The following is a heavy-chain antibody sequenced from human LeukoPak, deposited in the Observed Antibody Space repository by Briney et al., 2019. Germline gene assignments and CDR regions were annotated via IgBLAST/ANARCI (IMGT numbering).Heavy chain of an antibody. CDR1: GYSFTSYW. J-gene: IGHJ4*02. D-gene: IGHD2-15*01. CDR2: IDPSDSYT. CDR3: ASTHFSGYCSGGSCYSWSY. Sequence: GESLRISCKGSGYSFTSYWISWVRQMPGKGLEWMRRIDPSDSYTNYSPSFQGHVTISADKSISTAYLQWSSLKASDTAMYYCASTHFSGYCSGGSCYSWSYWGQGTLVTVSS. V-gene: IGHV5-10-1*01.